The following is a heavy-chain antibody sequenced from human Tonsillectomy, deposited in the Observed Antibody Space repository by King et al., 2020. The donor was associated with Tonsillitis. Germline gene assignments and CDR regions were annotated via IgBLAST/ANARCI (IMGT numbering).Heavy chain of an antibody. D-gene: IGHD3-10*01. V-gene: IGHV4-59*01. CDR3: AREAVRGAHHFDY. Sequence: VQLQESGPGLVKPSETLSLTCTVSGGSISSYYWSWIRQPPGKGLEWIGYIYYNGITNYNPSLKSRVTISVDTSKNQFSLKLSSVTAADKAVYYVAREAVRGAHHFDYWGQGTLVTVSS. CDR1: GGSISSYY. CDR2: IYYNGIT. J-gene: IGHJ4*02.